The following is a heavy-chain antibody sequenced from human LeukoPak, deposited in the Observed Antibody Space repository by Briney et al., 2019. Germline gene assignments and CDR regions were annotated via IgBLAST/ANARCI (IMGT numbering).Heavy chain of an antibody. D-gene: IGHD6-19*01. V-gene: IGHV3-7*03. Sequence: GGSLRLSCAASGFTVRSNYMDWVRQAPGKGLEWVGHIKTDGSETYYVDSLKGRFSISRDNTNNALYLQMNSLRVEDTAVYYCAKNNGWFHLAQWGQGTLVTVSS. J-gene: IGHJ4*02. CDR1: GFTVRSNY. CDR2: IKTDGSET. CDR3: AKNNGWFHLAQ.